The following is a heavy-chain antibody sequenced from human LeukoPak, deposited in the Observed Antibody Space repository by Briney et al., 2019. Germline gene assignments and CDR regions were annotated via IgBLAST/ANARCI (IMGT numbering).Heavy chain of an antibody. V-gene: IGHV3-23*01. CDR2: FDGNGPNT. J-gene: IGHJ4*02. CDR1: GFTFSSFA. CDR3: AKPRTTGLGWAQFDY. D-gene: IGHD2-8*02. Sequence: GGSLRLSCAASGFTFSSFAMTWVRQAPGKGLEWFSGFDGNGPNTYYADSVKGRWTISRDNSRNTLYLEMNSLRPEDTAIYYCAKPRTTGLGWAQFDYWGQGSLSPSPQ.